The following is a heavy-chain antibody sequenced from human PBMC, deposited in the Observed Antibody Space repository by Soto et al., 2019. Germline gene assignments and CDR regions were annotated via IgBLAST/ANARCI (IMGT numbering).Heavy chain of an antibody. D-gene: IGHD2-2*01. CDR3: AHILCTRYCSRSSCRVGWFEP. V-gene: IGHV2-5*02. CDR1: GFSLSTSGVG. CDR2: IYWDDDK. J-gene: IGHJ5*02. Sequence: QITLKESGPTLVKPTQTLTLTCTFSGFSLSTSGVGVGWIRQPPGKALEWLALIYWDDDKRYSPSLKSRLTSTKHTSKLQVVITMTHMNPVDTATYYCAHILCTRYCSRSSCRVGWFEPWGQGTLVTVSS.